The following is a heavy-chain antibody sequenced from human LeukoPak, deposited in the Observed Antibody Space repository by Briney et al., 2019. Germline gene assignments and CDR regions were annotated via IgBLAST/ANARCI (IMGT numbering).Heavy chain of an antibody. CDR1: GFTFSSYD. Sequence: PGRSLRLSCAASGFTFSSYDMHWVRQAPAKGLEWVAVIWYDGSSKYYADSVKGRFTISRDKSKNTLYLQMDSLRAEDTAVYYCARVHSSSWAYFDNWGQGTLVTVSS. CDR2: IWYDGSSK. CDR3: ARVHSSSWAYFDN. V-gene: IGHV3-33*01. D-gene: IGHD6-13*01. J-gene: IGHJ4*02.